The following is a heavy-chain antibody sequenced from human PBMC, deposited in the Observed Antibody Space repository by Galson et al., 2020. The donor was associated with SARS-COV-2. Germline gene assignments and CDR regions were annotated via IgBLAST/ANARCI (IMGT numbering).Heavy chain of an antibody. Sequence: SETLSLTCTVSGGSISSGSYYWSWIRQPAGKGLEWIGRIYTSGSTNYNPSLKSRVTISVDTSKNQFSLKLSSVTAADTAVYYCARERETITMIVVDIPDAFDIWGQGTMVTVAS. D-gene: IGHD3-22*01. J-gene: IGHJ3*02. CDR3: ARERETITMIVVDIPDAFDI. V-gene: IGHV4-61*02. CDR1: GGSISSGSYY. CDR2: IYTSGST.